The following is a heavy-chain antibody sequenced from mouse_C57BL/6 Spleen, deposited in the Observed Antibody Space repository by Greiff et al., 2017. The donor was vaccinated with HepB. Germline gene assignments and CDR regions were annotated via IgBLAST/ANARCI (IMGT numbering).Heavy chain of an antibody. V-gene: IGHV5-6*01. CDR3: ARQLDYYGSSYYAMDY. CDR1: GFTFSSYG. J-gene: IGHJ4*01. CDR2: ISSGGSYT. Sequence: EVQLVESGGDLVKPGGSLKLSCAASGFTFSSYGMSWVRQTPDKRLEWVATISSGGSYTYYPDSVKGRFTISRDNAKNTLYLQMSSLKSEDTAMYYCARQLDYYGSSYYAMDYWGQGTSVTVSS. D-gene: IGHD1-1*01.